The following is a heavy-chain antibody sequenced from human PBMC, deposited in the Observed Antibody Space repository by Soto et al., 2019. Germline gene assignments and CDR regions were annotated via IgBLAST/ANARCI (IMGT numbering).Heavy chain of an antibody. D-gene: IGHD3-10*01. CDR2: INHSGST. V-gene: IGHV4-34*01. Sequence: SETLSLTCAVYGGSFSGYYWSWIRQPPGKGLEWIGEINHSGSTNYNPSLKSRVTISVDTSKNQFSLKLSSVTAADTAVYYCARGPGYGSGSYYWGQGTLVTVSS. CDR3: ARGPGYGSGSYY. CDR1: GGSFSGYY. J-gene: IGHJ4*02.